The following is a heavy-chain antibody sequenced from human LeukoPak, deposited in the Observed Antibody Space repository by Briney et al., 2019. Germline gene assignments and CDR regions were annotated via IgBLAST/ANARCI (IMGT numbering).Heavy chain of an antibody. D-gene: IGHD3-16*02. V-gene: IGHV1-8*01. J-gene: IGHJ4*02. CDR2: MNPNSGNT. Sequence: ASVKVSCKASGYTFTSYDINWVRQATGQGLEWMGWMNPNSGNTGYAQKLQGRVTMTTDTSTSTAYMELRSLRSDDTAVYYCARDRKVSFDYWGQGTLVTVSS. CDR3: ARDRKVSFDY. CDR1: GYTFTSYD.